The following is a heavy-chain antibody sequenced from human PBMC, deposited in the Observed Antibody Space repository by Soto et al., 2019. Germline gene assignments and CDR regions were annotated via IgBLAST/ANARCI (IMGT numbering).Heavy chain of an antibody. D-gene: IGHD3-9*01. CDR3: ARPPGYVTDWYYFDT. CDR1: GNTLTSFY. CDR2: LSPTTGGT. Sequence: ASVKVSCKTSGNTLTSFYIHWVRQAPGQGLEWVGRLSPTTGGTNYAQHFQGRVTVTWDMSTFTAYMELSSLIYEDTAVYYCARPPGYVTDWYYFDTWGQGTQVTVYS. V-gene: IGHV1-2*02. J-gene: IGHJ4*02.